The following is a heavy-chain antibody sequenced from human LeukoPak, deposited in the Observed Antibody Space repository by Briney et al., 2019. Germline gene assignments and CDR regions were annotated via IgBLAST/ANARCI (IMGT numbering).Heavy chain of an antibody. CDR1: GYTFTSYD. D-gene: IGHD6-13*01. J-gene: IGHJ3*02. CDR2: MNPNSGNT. V-gene: IGHV1-8*03. Sequence: GALVKVSCKASGYTFTSYDINWVRQATGQGLEWMGWMNPNSGNTGYAQKFQGRVTITRNTSISTAYMELSSLRSEDTAVYYCARGRRSWYRKENDAFDIWGQGTLVTVSS. CDR3: ARGRRSWYRKENDAFDI.